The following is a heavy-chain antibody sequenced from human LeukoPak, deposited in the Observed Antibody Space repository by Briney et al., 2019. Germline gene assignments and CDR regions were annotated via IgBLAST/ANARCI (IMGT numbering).Heavy chain of an antibody. Sequence: GGSLRLSCAASGFTFSYYSMNWVRQAPGKGLEWVSYISSSSSTIYYADSVKGRFTISRDNYKNTMYLQMNSLRAEDTAVYYCAKDNPEPIVGPTRPDYWGQGTRVTVSS. CDR2: ISSSSSTI. V-gene: IGHV3-48*01. J-gene: IGHJ4*02. CDR1: GFTFSYYS. CDR3: AKDNPEPIVGPTRPDY. D-gene: IGHD1-26*01.